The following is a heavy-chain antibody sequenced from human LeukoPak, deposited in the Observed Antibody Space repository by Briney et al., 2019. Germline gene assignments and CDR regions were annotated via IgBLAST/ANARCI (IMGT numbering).Heavy chain of an antibody. D-gene: IGHD4-17*01. CDR3: VRVRHGDYFDY. J-gene: IGHJ4*02. V-gene: IGHV3-72*01. CDR2: TRNKPNGYTT. Sequence: PGGSLRLSCAASGFSITDHYMDWVRQAPGKGLEWVGRTRNKPNGYTTDYGTSVKGRFIVSRDDSENSLYLQMNGLKTEDTAVYYCVRVRHGDYFDYWGQGTQVTVSS. CDR1: GFSITDHY.